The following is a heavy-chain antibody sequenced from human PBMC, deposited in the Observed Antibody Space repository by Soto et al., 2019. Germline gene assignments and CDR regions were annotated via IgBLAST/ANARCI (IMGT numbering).Heavy chain of an antibody. CDR1: GGSISSSGSY. Sequence: QVQLQESGPGLVKPSQTLSLTCTVSGGSISSSGSYWSWIRQHPGKGLEWIGYISYSGRTVYNPSLTSRVNISLDTSKNQISLNLTSVTAADKAVYYGVRAAANIDYWGQGTLVTVSS. J-gene: IGHJ4*02. CDR3: VRAAANIDY. V-gene: IGHV4-31*03. CDR2: ISYSGRT. D-gene: IGHD2-2*01.